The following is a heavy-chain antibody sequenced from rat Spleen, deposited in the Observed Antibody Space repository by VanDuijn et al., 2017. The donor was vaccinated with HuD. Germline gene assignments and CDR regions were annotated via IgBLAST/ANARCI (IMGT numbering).Heavy chain of an antibody. Sequence: EVQLVESGGGLVQPGRSLKLSCVASGFTFNNYWMTWIRQAPGKGLEWVASITNTGGSTYYSGSVKGRFTISRDDAKSTLYLQMNSLRSEDTATYYCAKETGYNSYFDYWGQGVMVTVSS. CDR3: AKETGYNSYFDY. CDR1: GFTFNNYW. D-gene: IGHD1-4*01. CDR2: ITNTGGST. V-gene: IGHV5-31*01. J-gene: IGHJ2*01.